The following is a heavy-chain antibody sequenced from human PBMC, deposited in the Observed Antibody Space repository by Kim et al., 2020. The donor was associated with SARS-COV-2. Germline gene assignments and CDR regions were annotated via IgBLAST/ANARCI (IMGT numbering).Heavy chain of an antibody. D-gene: IGHD2-15*01. Sequence: SETLSLTCTVSGGSISSGSYYWSWIRQPAGKGLEWIGRIYTSGSTNYNPSLKSRVTISVDTSKNQFSLKLSSVTAADTAVYYCARASKDIVGGDYWGQGTLVTVSS. CDR2: IYTSGST. CDR3: ARASKDIVGGDY. J-gene: IGHJ4*02. CDR1: GGSISSGSYY. V-gene: IGHV4-61*02.